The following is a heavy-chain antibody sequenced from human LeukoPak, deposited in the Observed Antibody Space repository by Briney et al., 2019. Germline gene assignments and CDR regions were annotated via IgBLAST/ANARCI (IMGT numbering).Heavy chain of an antibody. V-gene: IGHV4-4*07. J-gene: IGHJ5*02. CDR3: ARDPKPNSDFWSGSWFDP. Sequence: PSETLSLTCTVSGGSISSYYWSWIRQPAGKGLEWIGRIYTSGSTDYNPSLKSRVTISVDKSKNQFSLKLSSVTAADTAVYYCARDPKPNSDFWSGSWFDPWGQGTLVTVSS. CDR1: GGSISSYY. D-gene: IGHD3-3*01. CDR2: IYTSGST.